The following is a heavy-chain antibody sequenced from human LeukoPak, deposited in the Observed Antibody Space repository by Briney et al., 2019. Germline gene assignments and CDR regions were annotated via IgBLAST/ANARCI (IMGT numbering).Heavy chain of an antibody. CDR3: ASEAISRGWYHYFDY. CDR2: ISGSGGST. D-gene: IGHD6-19*01. J-gene: IGHJ4*02. CDR1: GFTFDDYA. V-gene: IGHV3-23*01. Sequence: PGGSLRLSCAASGFTFDDYAMHWVRQAPGKGLEWVSGISGSGGSTYYADSVKGRFTISRDNSKNTLYLQMNSLRAEDTAVYYCASEAISRGWYHYFDYWGQGILVTVSS.